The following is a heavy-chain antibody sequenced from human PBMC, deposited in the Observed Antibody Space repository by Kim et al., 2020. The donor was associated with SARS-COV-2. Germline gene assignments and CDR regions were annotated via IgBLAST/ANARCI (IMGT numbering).Heavy chain of an antibody. CDR1: GFTFSSYA. Sequence: GGSLRLSCAASGFTFSSYAISWVRQAPGKGLDWVQALRGSGSSTYYADSVKGRFTISRDNSKHTLYLQMNSLRAEDTAVYYCAKKGSGSYDYWGQGTLVTVSS. V-gene: IGHV3-23*01. J-gene: IGHJ4*02. D-gene: IGHD1-26*01. CDR2: LRGSGSST. CDR3: AKKGSGSYDY.